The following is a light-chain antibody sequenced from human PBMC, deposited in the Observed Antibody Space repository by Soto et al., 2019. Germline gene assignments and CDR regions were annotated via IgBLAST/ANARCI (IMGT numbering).Light chain of an antibody. Sequence: DIQMTQYPSSVAAAVGDRVTITCRASQGISQWLDWFQQKPGTAPKLLIFGAFSLQRGVPSRFAGSGSGTDFSLTIKSLQPEDVETYYCQQVTPFPRTFGQGTKLEIK. CDR1: QGISQW. J-gene: IGKJ1*01. V-gene: IGKV1-12*01. CDR2: GAF. CDR3: QQVTPFPRT.